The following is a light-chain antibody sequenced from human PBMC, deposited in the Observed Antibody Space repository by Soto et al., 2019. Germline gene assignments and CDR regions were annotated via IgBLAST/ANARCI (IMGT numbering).Light chain of an antibody. CDR3: QQYNDWPSNT. V-gene: IGKV3-15*01. CDR1: QSVSTN. J-gene: IGKJ2*01. Sequence: EIEMTQSPATLPVSPGERATLSCRASQSVSTNLAWYQQKPGQAPRLLIYGASTRAPGFPARFTGSGSGTEFTLTIRSLQSEDFAVDYCQQYNDWPSNTFGQGTKLEIK. CDR2: GAS.